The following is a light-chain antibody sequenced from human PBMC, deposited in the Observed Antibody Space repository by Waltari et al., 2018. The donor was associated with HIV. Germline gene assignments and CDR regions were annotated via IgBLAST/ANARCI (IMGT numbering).Light chain of an antibody. J-gene: IGLJ2*01. CDR2: GDD. V-gene: IGLV1-44*01. CDR3: AAWDDSLNGQVV. Sequence: HSVLTQPASVSATPGQRVTISCSGSGSKIGTNTVSWYQIFPGTAPKLFIFGDDQRPSGVPDRFSGSKSGTSASLTISGLQSEDEATYFCAAWDDSLNGQVVFGGGTLLTVL. CDR1: GSKIGTNT.